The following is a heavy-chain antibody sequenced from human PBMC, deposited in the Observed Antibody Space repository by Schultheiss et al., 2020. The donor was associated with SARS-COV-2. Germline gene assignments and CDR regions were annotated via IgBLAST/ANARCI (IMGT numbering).Heavy chain of an antibody. CDR1: GGSISSGGYS. Sequence: SQTLSLTCAVSGGSISSGGYSWSWIRQPPGKGLEWIGYIYHSGSTYYNPSLKSRVTISVDRSKNQFSLKLSSVTAADTAVYYCARYSRDSSGYYSLDAFDIWGQGTMVTVSS. D-gene: IGHD3-22*01. CDR3: ARYSRDSSGYYSLDAFDI. CDR2: IYHSGST. J-gene: IGHJ3*02. V-gene: IGHV4-30-2*01.